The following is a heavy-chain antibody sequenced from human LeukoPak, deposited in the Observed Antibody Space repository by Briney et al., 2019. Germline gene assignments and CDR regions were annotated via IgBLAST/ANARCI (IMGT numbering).Heavy chain of an antibody. V-gene: IGHV4-39*01. CDR2: IYYSGST. Sequence: SETLSLTCTVSGGSISSSSYYWGWMRRPPGEGLEWIGSIYYSGSTYYNPSLKGRTTVSVGTSKNQFSLKLSSVTAADTAVYYCVRGSTLRHYQYWGQGTLVTVSS. CDR3: VRGSTLRHYQY. D-gene: IGHD3-16*01. J-gene: IGHJ4*02. CDR1: GGSISSSSYY.